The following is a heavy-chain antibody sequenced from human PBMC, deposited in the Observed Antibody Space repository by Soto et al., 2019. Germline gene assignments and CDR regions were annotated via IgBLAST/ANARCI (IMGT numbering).Heavy chain of an antibody. V-gene: IGHV3-23*01. D-gene: IGHD2-2*02. J-gene: IGHJ6*02. Sequence: GGTLRLSCAASGFSFSDYAMSWVRQAPGKGLEWVSVISGSGGSTHYADSVRGRFTVSRDNAKNSLYLQMNGLRAEDTALYYCARDILNRTYYNSGMHDGGQGTMVTASS. CDR2: ISGSGGST. CDR1: GFSFSDYA. CDR3: ARDILNRTYYNSGMHD.